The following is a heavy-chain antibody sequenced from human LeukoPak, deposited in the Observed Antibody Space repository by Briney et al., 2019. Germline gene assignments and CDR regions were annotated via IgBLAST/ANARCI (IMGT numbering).Heavy chain of an antibody. J-gene: IGHJ5*02. V-gene: IGHV2-70*04. Sequence: SGPALVKPTQTLTLTCTFSGFSLSTSGMRVSWIRQPPGKALEWLARIDWDDDKFYSTSLKSRLTITKDTSKNQVVLTMTNMDPVDTATYYCAHRVNTGYSSGWYSWFDPWGQGTLVTVSS. D-gene: IGHD6-19*01. CDR3: AHRVNTGYSSGWYSWFDP. CDR1: GFSLSTSGMR. CDR2: IDWDDDK.